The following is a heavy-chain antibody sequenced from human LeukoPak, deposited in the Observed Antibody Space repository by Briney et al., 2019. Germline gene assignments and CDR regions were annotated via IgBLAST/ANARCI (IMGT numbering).Heavy chain of an antibody. J-gene: IGHJ4*02. D-gene: IGHD5-18*01. Sequence: GGSLRLSCAASGFTFSSYAMHWVRQAPGKGLEWVAVISYDGSNKYYADSVKGRFTISRDNSKNTLCLQMNSLRAEDTAVYYCARDRGGYSYGCDYWGQGTLVTVSS. CDR3: ARDRGGYSYGCDY. CDR1: GFTFSSYA. CDR2: ISYDGSNK. V-gene: IGHV3-30*04.